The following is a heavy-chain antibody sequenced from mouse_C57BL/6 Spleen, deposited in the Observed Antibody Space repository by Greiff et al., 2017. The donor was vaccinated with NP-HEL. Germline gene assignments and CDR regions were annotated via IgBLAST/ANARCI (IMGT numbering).Heavy chain of an antibody. J-gene: IGHJ4*01. CDR1: GYTFTDYY. CDR2: INPSNGGT. Sequence: EVQLQQSGPELVKPGASVKISCKASGYTFTDYYMNWVKQSHGKSLEWIGDINPSNGGTSYNQKFKGKATLTVDKSSSTAYMELRSLTSEDSAVYYCARYGSSYPYAMDYWGQGTSVTVSS. D-gene: IGHD1-1*01. CDR3: ARYGSSYPYAMDY. V-gene: IGHV1-26*01.